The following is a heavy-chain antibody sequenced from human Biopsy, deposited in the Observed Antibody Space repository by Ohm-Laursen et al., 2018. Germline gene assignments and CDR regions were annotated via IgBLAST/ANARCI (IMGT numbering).Heavy chain of an antibody. V-gene: IGHV1-2*02. CDR3: ARDPLNGHKHFDY. D-gene: IGHD2-8*01. CDR2: INCKTGAT. Sequence: AASETAFYKAYSYTFTDYNIHWMRQAPGHGLEWLGYINCKTGATNYAQKFQGTVTMTRDTSISTAYLALGSLRSADTAIYYCARDPLNGHKHFDYWGQGSLVTVSS. CDR1: SYTFTDYN. J-gene: IGHJ4*02.